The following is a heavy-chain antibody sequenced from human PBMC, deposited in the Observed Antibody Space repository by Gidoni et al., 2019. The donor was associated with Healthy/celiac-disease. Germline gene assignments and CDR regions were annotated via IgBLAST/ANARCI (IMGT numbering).Heavy chain of an antibody. J-gene: IGHJ4*02. V-gene: IGHV1-2*02. CDR1: GYTSTGYY. CDR2: INPNSGGT. Sequence: VQLVQAGAEVQKPGASVKVSCKASGYTSTGYYMHWVRKAPGQGLEWLGWINPNSGGTNYAQKFQGRATMTMDTPISTAYVELSRLRSDDTAVYYCARGDYWGQGTLVTVSS. CDR3: ARGDY.